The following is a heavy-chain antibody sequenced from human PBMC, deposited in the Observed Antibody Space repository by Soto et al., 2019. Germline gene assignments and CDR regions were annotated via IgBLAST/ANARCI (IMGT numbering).Heavy chain of an antibody. V-gene: IGHV3-48*02. D-gene: IGHD2-15*01. Sequence: EVQLVESGGGLVQRGGSLRLSCAASGFTFGIYSMNWVRQAPGKGLEWISYINGSSSTMYYADSVKGRFIISRDNADNSLYLQMNSLSDAETAVYYCARGDRFRCSGDRCFSDGLFLSWGQGALVTVSS. CDR1: GFTFGIYS. J-gene: IGHJ5*02. CDR2: INGSSSTM. CDR3: ARGDRFRCSGDRCFSDGLFLS.